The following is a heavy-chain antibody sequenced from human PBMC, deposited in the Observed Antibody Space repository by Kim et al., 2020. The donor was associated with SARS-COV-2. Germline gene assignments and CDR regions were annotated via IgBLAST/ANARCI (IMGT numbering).Heavy chain of an antibody. CDR2: ISYDGSNK. CDR3: ARGGGQRPPYYYYYMDV. V-gene: IGHV3-30-3*01. D-gene: IGHD3-10*01. Sequence: GGSLRLSCAASGFTFSSYAMHWVRQAPGKGLEWVAVISYDGSNKYYADSVKGRFTISRDNSKNTLYLQMNSLRAEDTAVYYCARGGGQRPPYYYYYMDV. J-gene: IGHJ6*03. CDR1: GFTFSSYA.